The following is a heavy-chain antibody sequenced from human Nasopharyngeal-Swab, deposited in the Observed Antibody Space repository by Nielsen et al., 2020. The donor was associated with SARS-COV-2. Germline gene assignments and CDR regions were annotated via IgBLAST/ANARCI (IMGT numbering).Heavy chain of an antibody. CDR3: TTALNPLYYYDSSGYYSPGAEYFQH. V-gene: IGHV3-15*01. J-gene: IGHJ1*01. Sequence: VRQAPGKGLEWVGRIKSKTDGGTTDHAAPVKGRFTISRDDSKNTLYLRMNSLKTEDTAVYYCTTALNPLYYYDSSGYYSPGAEYFQHWGQGTLVTVSS. CDR2: IKSKTDGGTT. D-gene: IGHD3-22*01.